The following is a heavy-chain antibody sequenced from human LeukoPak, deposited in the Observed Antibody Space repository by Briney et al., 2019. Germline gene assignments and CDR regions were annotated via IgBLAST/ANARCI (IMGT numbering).Heavy chain of an antibody. CDR3: ARGITIFGVVTTTFDY. D-gene: IGHD3-3*01. Sequence: KTGGSLRLSCAASGFTFSSYSMNWVRQAPGKGLEWVSSISSSSSYIYYADSVKGRFTISRDNAKNSLYLQMNSLRAEDTAVYYCARGITIFGVVTTTFDYWGQGTLVTVSS. J-gene: IGHJ4*02. V-gene: IGHV3-21*01. CDR2: ISSSSSYI. CDR1: GFTFSSYS.